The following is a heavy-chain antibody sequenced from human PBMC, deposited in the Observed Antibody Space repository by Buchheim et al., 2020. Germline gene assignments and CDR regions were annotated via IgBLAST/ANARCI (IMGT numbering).Heavy chain of an antibody. J-gene: IGHJ4*02. CDR2: ISYDGSNK. CDR3: AKDGSILQQLVLSYLDY. D-gene: IGHD6-13*01. CDR1: GFTFSSYG. Sequence: QVQLVESGGGVVQPGRSLRLSCAASGFTFSSYGMHWVRQAPGKGLEWVAVISYDGSNKYYADSVKGRFTISRANSKNTLYLQMNSLRAEDTAVYYCAKDGSILQQLVLSYLDYWGQGTL. V-gene: IGHV3-30*18.